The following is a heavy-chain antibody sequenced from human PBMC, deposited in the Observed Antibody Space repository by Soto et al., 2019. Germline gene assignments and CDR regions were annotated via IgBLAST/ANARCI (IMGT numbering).Heavy chain of an antibody. J-gene: IGHJ4*02. CDR2: ISSSTSTI. D-gene: IGHD6-19*01. CDR1: GFSFSSYN. Sequence: EVQLVESGGGLVQPGGSLRLSCAASGFSFSSYNMNWVRLAPGKGLEWVSYISSSTSTIYYADSVKGRFTISRDNXKNSLYLQMNNLRDEDTAVYYCARVRNSGWDDLDYWGQGTLVTVSS. CDR3: ARVRNSGWDDLDY. V-gene: IGHV3-48*02.